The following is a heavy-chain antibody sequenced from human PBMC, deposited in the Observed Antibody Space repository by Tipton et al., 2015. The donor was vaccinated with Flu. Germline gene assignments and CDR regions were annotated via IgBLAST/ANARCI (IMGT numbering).Heavy chain of an antibody. CDR1: GASISSESYY. Sequence: TLSLTCTVSGASISSESYYWGWIRQPPGEGLEWIGNIYHSGSTNYNPSLKSRVTISIDTSKNQFSLKLSSVTAADTAVYYCARALQNYFDYWGQGTLVTVSS. CDR2: IYHSGST. J-gene: IGHJ4*02. V-gene: IGHV4-39*07. CDR3: ARALQNYFDY.